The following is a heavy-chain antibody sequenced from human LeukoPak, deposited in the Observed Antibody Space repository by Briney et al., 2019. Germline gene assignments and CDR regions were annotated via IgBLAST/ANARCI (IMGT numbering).Heavy chain of an antibody. J-gene: IGHJ4*02. Sequence: SETLSLTCAASGVPFNDYYWSWVRQTPGRGLEWIGEINHSGYTNDSPSFKSRATLSIDMSRKQFSLNRRSVTVADTGIYYCTRMTTGHDYWGQGTLVTVSS. CDR1: GVPFNDYY. D-gene: IGHD4-17*01. V-gene: IGHV4-34*04. CDR2: INHSGYT. CDR3: TRMTTGHDY.